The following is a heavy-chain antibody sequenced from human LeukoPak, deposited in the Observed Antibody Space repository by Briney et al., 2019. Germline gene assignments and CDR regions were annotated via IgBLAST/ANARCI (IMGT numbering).Heavy chain of an antibody. CDR3: AKDPGKQWLVQGDS. CDR1: GFTFSNFA. CDR2: IGGSGGGT. Sequence: AGGSLRLSCAPSGFTFSNFAMNWVRQAPGKGLEWVSAIGGSGGGTYYADSVKGRFTISRDNSKNTLYLQMNSLRAEDTAVYYCAKDPGKQWLVQGDSWGQGTLVSVSS. D-gene: IGHD6-19*01. V-gene: IGHV3-23*01. J-gene: IGHJ4*02.